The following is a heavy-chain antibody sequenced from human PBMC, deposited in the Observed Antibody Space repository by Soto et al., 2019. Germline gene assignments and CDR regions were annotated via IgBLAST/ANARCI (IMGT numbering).Heavy chain of an antibody. Sequence: QVQLQESGPGLVKPSETLSLTCTVSGGSINSYYWSWIRQPPGKGLEWIGYIYFTGSTNYNPSLKSRLTISLHTSRNRSPRKLGSGTAGDTAVSSCAPGRVYYGPEYWGQGTLFSVSS. CDR2: IYFTGST. D-gene: IGHD3-10*01. V-gene: IGHV4-59*01. CDR3: APGRVYYGPEY. CDR1: GGSINSYY. J-gene: IGHJ4*02.